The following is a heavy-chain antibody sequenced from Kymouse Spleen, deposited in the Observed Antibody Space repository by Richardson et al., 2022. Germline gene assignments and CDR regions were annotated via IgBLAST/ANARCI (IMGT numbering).Heavy chain of an antibody. D-gene: IGHD3-10*01. J-gene: IGHJ6*02. Sequence: QVQLQQWGAGLLKPSETLSLTCAVYGGSFSGYYWSWIRQPPGKGLEWIGEINHSGSTNYNPSLKSRVTISVDTSKNQFSLKLSSVTAADTAVYYCARVRITMVRGVITVYYYYGMDVWGQGTTVTVSS. CDR2: INHSGST. V-gene: IGHV4-34*01. CDR1: GGSFSGYY. CDR3: ARVRITMVRGVITVYYYYGMDV.